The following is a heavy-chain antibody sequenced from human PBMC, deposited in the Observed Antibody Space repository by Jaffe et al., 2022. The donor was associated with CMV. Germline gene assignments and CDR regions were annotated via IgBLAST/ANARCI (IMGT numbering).Heavy chain of an antibody. J-gene: IGHJ6*02. Sequence: QVQLVQSGAEVKKPGASVKVSCKVSGYTLTELSMHWVRQAPGKGLEWMGGFDPEDGETIYAQKFQGRVTMTEDTSTDTAYMELSSLRSEDTAVYYCATNSLNIVGAVRADYYYYGMDVWGQGTTVTVSS. D-gene: IGHD1-26*01. CDR1: GYTLTELS. CDR3: ATNSLNIVGAVRADYYYYGMDV. CDR2: FDPEDGET. V-gene: IGHV1-24*01.